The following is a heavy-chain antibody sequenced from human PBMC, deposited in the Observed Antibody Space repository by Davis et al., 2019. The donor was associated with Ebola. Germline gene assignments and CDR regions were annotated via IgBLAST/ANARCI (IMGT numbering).Heavy chain of an antibody. CDR3: ARGKRRITIFGVVPRPGAFDI. J-gene: IGHJ3*02. Sequence: SETLSLTCAVSGYSISSGNYWGWIRQPPGKGLEWIGSIYHSGSTYYNPSLKSRVTISLDTSKNQFSLKLSSVTAADTAVYYCARGKRRITIFGVVPRPGAFDIWGQGTMVTVSS. CDR2: IYHSGST. CDR1: GYSISSGNY. D-gene: IGHD3-3*01. V-gene: IGHV4-38-2*01.